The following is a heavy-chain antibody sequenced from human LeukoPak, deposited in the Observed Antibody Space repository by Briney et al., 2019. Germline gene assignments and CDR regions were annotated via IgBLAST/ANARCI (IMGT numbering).Heavy chain of an antibody. CDR2: ISYDGSNK. Sequence: GGSLRLSCAASGFTFSSYGMHWVRQAPGKGLEWVAVISYDGSNKYYADSVKGRFTISRDNSKNTLYLQMNSLRAEDTAVYYYAKAGISYYYYYGMDVWGQGTTVTVPS. V-gene: IGHV3-30*18. CDR3: AKAGISYYYYYGMDV. J-gene: IGHJ6*02. CDR1: GFTFSSYG.